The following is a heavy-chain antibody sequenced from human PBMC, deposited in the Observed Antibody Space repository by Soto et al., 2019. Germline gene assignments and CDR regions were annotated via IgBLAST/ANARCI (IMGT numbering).Heavy chain of an antibody. J-gene: IGHJ4*02. Sequence: QVQLQESGPGLVKPSETLSLTCTVSGGSVSSGTSYWSWIRQPPGKGLEWIGYIYNSGSTDYNPSLKSRVTISLDTSKNQFSLKLSSVTAADTAVYYCASGSCVSAYIDYWGQGTLVTVSS. CDR3: ASGSCVSAYIDY. V-gene: IGHV4-61*01. CDR1: GGSVSSGTSY. D-gene: IGHD6-13*01. CDR2: IYNSGST.